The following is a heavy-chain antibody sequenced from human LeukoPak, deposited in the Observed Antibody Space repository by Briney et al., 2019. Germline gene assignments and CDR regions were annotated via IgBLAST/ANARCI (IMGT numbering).Heavy chain of an antibody. Sequence: GASVKVSCKASGYTFTGYYMHWVRPAPGQGLEWMGWINPNSGGTNYAQKFQGRVTMTRDTSISTAYMELSRLRSDDTAVYYCARGATGTSDAFDIWGQGTMVTVSS. J-gene: IGHJ3*02. CDR2: INPNSGGT. V-gene: IGHV1-2*02. D-gene: IGHD1-1*01. CDR3: ARGATGTSDAFDI. CDR1: GYTFTGYY.